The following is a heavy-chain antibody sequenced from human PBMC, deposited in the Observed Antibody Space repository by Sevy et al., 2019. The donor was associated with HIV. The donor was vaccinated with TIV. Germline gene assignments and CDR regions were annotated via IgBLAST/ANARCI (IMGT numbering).Heavy chain of an antibody. CDR2: IYSDETT. D-gene: IGHD5-18*01. CDR3: ARGKSGYGYALNY. V-gene: IGHV3-66*01. J-gene: IGHJ4*02. CDR1: GFSVNSNY. Sequence: GGSLRLSCAASGFSVNSNYMTWDRQAPGKGMEGVSVIYSDETTYHADPVKDRFTISRDNSKNMLYLQMSSLRAEDTAIYYCARGKSGYGYALNYWGQGTLVTVSS.